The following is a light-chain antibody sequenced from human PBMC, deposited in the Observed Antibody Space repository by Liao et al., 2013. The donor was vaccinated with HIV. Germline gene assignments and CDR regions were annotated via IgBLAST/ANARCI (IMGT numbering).Light chain of an antibody. Sequence: SYELTQPPSVSVSPGQTARITCSGDALPKQYAYWYQQKPGQAPVLVIYQDNKRPSGIPDRFSGSNSGNTATLNISTVEAGDEADYYCQVWDTSSDHRVFGGGTKLTVL. V-gene: IGLV3-21*02. CDR3: QVWDTSSDHRV. J-gene: IGLJ3*02. CDR1: ALPKQY. CDR2: QDN.